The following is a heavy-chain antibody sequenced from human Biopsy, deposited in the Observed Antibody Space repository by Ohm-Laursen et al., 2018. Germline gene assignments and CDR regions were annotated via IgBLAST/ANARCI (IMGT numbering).Heavy chain of an antibody. D-gene: IGHD1-1*01. Sequence: TLSLTWTVSGGSITSSGYWWSWIRQRPGKGLEWIGYVYNSRTTYFNPSLKSRLTISIDTSKNQFSLKLTSVTAADTAVYYCAREAATNYHSGTFECWGQGTLVTVSS. V-gene: IGHV4-31*02. CDR1: GGSITSSGYW. CDR3: AREAATNYHSGTFEC. J-gene: IGHJ4*02. CDR2: VYNSRTT.